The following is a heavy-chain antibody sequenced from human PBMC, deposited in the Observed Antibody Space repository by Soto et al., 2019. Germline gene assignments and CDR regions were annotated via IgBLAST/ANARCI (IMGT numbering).Heavy chain of an antibody. D-gene: IGHD5-18*01. V-gene: IGHV1-69*13. CDR2: IIPIFGTA. CDR3: AIPFDTAMVTTSFDY. CDR1: GGTFSSYA. Sequence: SVKVSCKASGGTFSSYAISWVRQAPGQGLEWMGGIIPIFGTANYAQKFQGRVTITADESTSTAYMELSSLRPEDTAVYYCAIPFDTAMVTTSFDYWGQGTLVTVSS. J-gene: IGHJ4*02.